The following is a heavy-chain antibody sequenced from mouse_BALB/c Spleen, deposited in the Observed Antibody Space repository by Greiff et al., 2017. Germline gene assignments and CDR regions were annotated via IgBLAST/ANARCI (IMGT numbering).Heavy chain of an antibody. CDR1: GYAFSSYW. D-gene: IGHD2-4*01. CDR3: ARYDYDGAMDY. J-gene: IGHJ4*01. V-gene: IGHV1-80*01. CDR2: IYPGDGDT. Sequence: LVESGAELVRPGSSVKISCKASGYAFSSYWMNWVKQRPGQGLEWIGQIYPGDGDTNYNEKFKGKATLTADKSSSTAYMQLSSLTSEDSAVYFCARYDYDGAMDYWGQGTSVTVSS.